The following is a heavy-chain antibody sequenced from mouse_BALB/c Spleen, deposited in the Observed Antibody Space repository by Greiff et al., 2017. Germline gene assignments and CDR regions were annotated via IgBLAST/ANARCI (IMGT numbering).Heavy chain of an antibody. CDR1: GFTFSSFG. D-gene: IGHD4-1*01. CDR2: ISSGSSTI. CDR3: AGLGDYFDY. V-gene: IGHV5-17*02. Sequence: EVQGVESGGGLVQPGGSRKLSCAASGFTFSSFGMHWVRQAPEKGLEWVAYISSGSSTIYYADTVKGRFTISGDNPKNTLFLQMTSLRSEDTAMYYCAGLGDYFDYWGQGTTLTVSS. J-gene: IGHJ2*01.